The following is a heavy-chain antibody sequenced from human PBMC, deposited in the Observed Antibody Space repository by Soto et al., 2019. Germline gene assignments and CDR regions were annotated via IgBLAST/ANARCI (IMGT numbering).Heavy chain of an antibody. CDR3: ARDAGIKGIAAYNWFDP. J-gene: IGHJ5*02. CDR2: ISDNGGTT. Sequence: HPWGSLRLSCAASEFTFSNYAMSWVRQAPGKGLEWVSSISDNGGTTYYADSVKGRFTISRDNSKNTLYLQMNSLRAEDTAVYYCARDAGIKGIAAYNWFDPWGQGTLVNVSS. D-gene: IGHD6-13*01. V-gene: IGHV3-23*01. CDR1: EFTFSNYA.